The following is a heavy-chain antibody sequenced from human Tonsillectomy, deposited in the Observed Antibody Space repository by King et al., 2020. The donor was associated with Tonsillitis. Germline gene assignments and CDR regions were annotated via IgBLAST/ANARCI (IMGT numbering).Heavy chain of an antibody. CDR3: ARRGVSSAWAFDY. CDR2: IKEDGTEK. D-gene: IGHD6-19*01. J-gene: IGHJ4*02. V-gene: IGHV3-7*03. Sequence: VQLVESGGGLVQPGGSLRLSCAGSGFTFINYWRGWVRQAPGKGLEWVADIKEDGTEKYYVDSVKGRFTTSRDNAQNSLYLQMDSLRVDDTAVYYCARRGVSSAWAFDYWGQGTLVIVSS. CDR1: GFTFINYW.